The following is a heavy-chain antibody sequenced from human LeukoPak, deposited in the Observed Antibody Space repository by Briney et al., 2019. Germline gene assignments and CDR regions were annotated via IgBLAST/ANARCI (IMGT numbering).Heavy chain of an antibody. V-gene: IGHV3-7*01. CDR1: GFTFSSYW. CDR2: INEDGSEK. Sequence: GGSLRLSCAASGFTFSSYWMTWVRQAPGKGLEWVANINEDGSEKDYVDSVKGRFTISRDNAENSLYLQMNSLRAVDTAVYYCARKGWSTFDYWGQGTLVTVSS. D-gene: IGHD3-3*01. CDR3: ARKGWSTFDY. J-gene: IGHJ4*02.